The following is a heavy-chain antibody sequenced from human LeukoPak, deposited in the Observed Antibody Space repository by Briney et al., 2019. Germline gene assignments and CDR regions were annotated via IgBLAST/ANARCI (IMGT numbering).Heavy chain of an antibody. CDR1: GYTFTSYG. V-gene: IGHV1-18*01. CDR3: ARERVGATAYSLGFDY. Sequence: ASVKVSCKASGYTFTSYGISWVRQAPGQGLEWMGWISAYNGNTNYAQKLQGRVTMTTDTSTSTAYMKLRSLRSDDTAVYYCARERVGATAYSLGFDYWGQGTLVTVSS. J-gene: IGHJ4*02. D-gene: IGHD1-26*01. CDR2: ISAYNGNT.